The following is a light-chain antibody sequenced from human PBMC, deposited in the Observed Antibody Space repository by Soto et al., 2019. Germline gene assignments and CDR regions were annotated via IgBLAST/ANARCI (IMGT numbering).Light chain of an antibody. CDR2: GAS. CDR1: HSVTTH. Sequence: EIVLTQSPDTLSLSPGERATLSCWASHSVTTHLAWFQQRPGQTPRLLIYGASTRATGIPDRFSGSGSATDFTLTISRLEPEDFAVYYCHQYGDSPQTFGQGTKVDIK. J-gene: IGKJ1*01. CDR3: HQYGDSPQT. V-gene: IGKV3-20*01.